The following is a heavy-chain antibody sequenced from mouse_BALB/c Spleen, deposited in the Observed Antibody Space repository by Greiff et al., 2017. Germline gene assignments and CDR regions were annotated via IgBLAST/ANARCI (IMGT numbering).Heavy chain of an antibody. Sequence: EVKLMESGGGLVQPGGSLKLSCAASGFTFSSYTMSWVRQTPEKRLEWVAYISNGGGSTYYPDTVKGRFTISRDNAKNTLYLQMSSLKSEDTAMYYCARHYFDYWGQGTTLTVSS. J-gene: IGHJ2*01. CDR2: ISNGGGST. CDR1: GFTFSSYT. CDR3: ARHYFDY. V-gene: IGHV5-12-2*01.